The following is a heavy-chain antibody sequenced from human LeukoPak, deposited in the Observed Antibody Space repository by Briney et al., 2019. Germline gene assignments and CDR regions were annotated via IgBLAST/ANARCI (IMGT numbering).Heavy chain of an antibody. J-gene: IGHJ6*02. D-gene: IGHD5-12*01. Sequence: SETLSLTCAVYGGSFSGYYWSWIRQPPGKGLEWIGEINHSGSTNYNPSLKSRVTISVDTSKNQFSLKLSSVTAADTAVYYCARDPLIRRVATVGNYYYYYGMDVWGQGTTVTVSS. CDR1: GGSFSGYY. CDR2: INHSGST. V-gene: IGHV4-34*01. CDR3: ARDPLIRRVATVGNYYYYYGMDV.